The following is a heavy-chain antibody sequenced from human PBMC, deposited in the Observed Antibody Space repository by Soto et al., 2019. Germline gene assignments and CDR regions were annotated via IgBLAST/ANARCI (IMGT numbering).Heavy chain of an antibody. Sequence: SETLSLTCAVYGGSFSGYYWSWIRQPPGKGLERIGEINHSGSTNYNPSLKSRVTISVDTSKNQFSLKLSSVTAADTAVYYCARYWNYGYRYYYGMDVWGQGTTATVS. CDR2: INHSGST. D-gene: IGHD1-7*01. V-gene: IGHV4-34*01. J-gene: IGHJ6*02. CDR1: GGSFSGYY. CDR3: ARYWNYGYRYYYGMDV.